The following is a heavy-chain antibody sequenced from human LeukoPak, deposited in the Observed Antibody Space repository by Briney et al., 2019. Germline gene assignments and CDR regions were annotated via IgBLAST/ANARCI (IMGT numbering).Heavy chain of an antibody. CDR1: GFTFSSYW. D-gene: IGHD2-21*01. V-gene: IGHV3-7*01. CDR2: IKRDGSEE. CDR3: ARVEVVMAAYFDY. Sequence: GGSLRLSCAASGFTFSSYWMSWVRQAPGKGLEWVANIKRDGSEEYYVDSVKGRFTISRDNAKNSLYLQMNSLRAEDTAVYYCARVEVVMAAYFDYWGQGTLVTVSS. J-gene: IGHJ4*02.